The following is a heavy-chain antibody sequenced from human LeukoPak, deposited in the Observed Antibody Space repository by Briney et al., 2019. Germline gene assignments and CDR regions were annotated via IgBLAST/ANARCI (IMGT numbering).Heavy chain of an antibody. CDR2: ISGSGGST. J-gene: IGHJ4*02. CDR1: GFTVNSKY. D-gene: IGHD5/OR15-5a*01. Sequence: GGSLRLSCAASGFTVNSKYMSWIRQAPGKGLEWVSAISGSGGSTYYADSVKGRFTISRDNSKNTLYLQMNSLRAEDTAVYYCAVYGGYFDYWGQGTLVTVSS. CDR3: AVYGGYFDY. V-gene: IGHV3-23*01.